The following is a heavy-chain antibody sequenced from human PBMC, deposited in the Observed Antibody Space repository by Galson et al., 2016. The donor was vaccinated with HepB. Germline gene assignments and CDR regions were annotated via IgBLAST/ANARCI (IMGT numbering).Heavy chain of an antibody. CDR2: ISGST. D-gene: IGHD2-21*02. J-gene: IGHJ6*02. CDR1: GFTLSTYG. Sequence: SLRLSCAVSGFTLSTYGIHWVRQAPGKGLEWVSVISGSTYYADSVRGRFTISRDNSKNTLYLQMNSLRVEDTAVYYCAKESGYSDRYPYYYGMDVWGQGTTVTVSS. V-gene: IGHV3-23*01. CDR3: AKESGYSDRYPYYYGMDV.